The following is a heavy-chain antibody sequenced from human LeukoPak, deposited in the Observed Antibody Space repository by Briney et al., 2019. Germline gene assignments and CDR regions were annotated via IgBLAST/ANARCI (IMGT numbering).Heavy chain of an antibody. CDR1: GFTFSTYA. D-gene: IGHD4/OR15-4a*01. CDR2: ISGSGGST. V-gene: IGHV3-23*01. Sequence: GGSLRLSCAASGFTFSTYAMDWVRQAPGKGLEWVSAISGSGGSTYYADSVKGRFTISRDNSKDTLYLQMNSLRAEDTAVYYCARDVDYANPRRDYWGQGTLVTVSS. CDR3: ARDVDYANPRRDY. J-gene: IGHJ4*02.